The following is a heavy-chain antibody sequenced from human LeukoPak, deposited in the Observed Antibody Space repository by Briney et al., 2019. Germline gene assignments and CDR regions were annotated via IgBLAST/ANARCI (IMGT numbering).Heavy chain of an antibody. J-gene: IGHJ4*02. CDR3: ARHDSSRLPLDY. CDR2: IYSSGST. Sequence: PSETLSLTCTVSGGSINSYYWSWIRQPPGKGLEWIGYIYSSGSTNYNPSLKSRVTISVDTSKNQFSLKLTSVTAADTAVYYCARHDSSRLPLDYWGQGTLVTVSS. D-gene: IGHD6-25*01. CDR1: GGSINSYY. V-gene: IGHV4-59*08.